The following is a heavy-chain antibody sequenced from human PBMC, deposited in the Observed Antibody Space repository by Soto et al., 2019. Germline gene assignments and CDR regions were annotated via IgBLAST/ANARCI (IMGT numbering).Heavy chain of an antibody. CDR3: AKSDRWDLIDYMDV. D-gene: IGHD1-26*01. Sequence: GGSLRLSCAASGFTFRSYAMSWVRQAPGKGLEWVSAISGSGGSTYYADSVKGRFTISRDNSKNTLYLQMNSLRAEDTAVYYCAKSDRWDLIDYMDVWRKGTTVTVSS. J-gene: IGHJ6*03. CDR1: GFTFRSYA. CDR2: ISGSGGST. V-gene: IGHV3-23*01.